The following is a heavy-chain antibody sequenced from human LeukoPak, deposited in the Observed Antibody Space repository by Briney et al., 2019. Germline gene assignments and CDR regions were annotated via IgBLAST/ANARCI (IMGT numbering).Heavy chain of an antibody. V-gene: IGHV3-74*01. CDR3: AKGDCGRDCYYGINY. CDR1: GFTFSSYW. CDR2: ISSDGSTT. J-gene: IGHJ4*02. D-gene: IGHD2-21*02. Sequence: GGSLRLSCAASGFTFSSYWMHWVRQAPGKGLVWVSRISSDGSTTNYADSVKGRFTVSRDNAKNTVYLQMNSLRAEDTAVYYCAKGDCGRDCYYGINYWGQGSLVTVSS.